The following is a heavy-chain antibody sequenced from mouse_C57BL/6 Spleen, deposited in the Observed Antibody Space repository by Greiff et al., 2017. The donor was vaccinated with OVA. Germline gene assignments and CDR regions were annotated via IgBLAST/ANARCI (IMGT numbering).Heavy chain of an antibody. D-gene: IGHD1-1*01. V-gene: IGHV5-12*01. CDR3: ARPYGSSYEYFDV. Sequence: EVQGVESGGGLVQPGGSLKLSCAASGFTFSDYYMYWVRQTPEKRLEWVAYISNGGGSTYYPDTVKGRFTISRDNAKNTLYLQMSRLKSEDTAMYYCARPYGSSYEYFDVWGTGTTVTVSS. CDR1: GFTFSDYY. CDR2: ISNGGGST. J-gene: IGHJ1*03.